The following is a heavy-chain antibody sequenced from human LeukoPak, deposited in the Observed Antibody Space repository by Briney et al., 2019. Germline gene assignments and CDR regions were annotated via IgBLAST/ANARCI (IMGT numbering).Heavy chain of an antibody. Sequence: PGGSLRLPCAASGFTFSSYAMSWVRQAPGKGLEWVSAISGSGGSTYYADSVKGRFTISRDNSKNTLYLQMNSLRAEDTAVYYCAKASDDYDSSGYYFRAPSYFDYWGQGTLVTVSS. J-gene: IGHJ4*02. D-gene: IGHD3-22*01. CDR2: ISGSGGST. CDR3: AKASDDYDSSGYYFRAPSYFDY. CDR1: GFTFSSYA. V-gene: IGHV3-23*01.